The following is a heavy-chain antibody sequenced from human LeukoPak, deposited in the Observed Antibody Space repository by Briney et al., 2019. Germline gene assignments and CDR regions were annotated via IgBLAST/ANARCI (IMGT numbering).Heavy chain of an antibody. Sequence: GGSLRLSCAASGFTFSSYAMTWVRQAPGKGLEWVSAISGSGDSTYYADSVKGRFTTSRDNSKNTLYLQMNSLRAEDTAVYYCAREGAYCGSTSCPHWYFDLWGRGTLVTVSS. CDR1: GFTFSSYA. CDR3: AREGAYCGSTSCPHWYFDL. D-gene: IGHD2-2*01. CDR2: ISGSGDST. J-gene: IGHJ2*01. V-gene: IGHV3-23*01.